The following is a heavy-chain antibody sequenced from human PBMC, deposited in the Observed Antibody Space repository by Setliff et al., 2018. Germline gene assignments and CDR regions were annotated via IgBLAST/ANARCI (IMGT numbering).Heavy chain of an antibody. V-gene: IGHV5-51*01. D-gene: IGHD3-3*01. Sequence: GESLKISCKGSGYSFTTYWIGWVRQMPGKGLEWMGIIYPGDSDTRYSPSFQGQVTISADKSISTAYLQLSSLKASDTAIYYCTMYLIQNKSGYYFDYWGQGTLVTVS. CDR1: GYSFTTYW. J-gene: IGHJ4*02. CDR3: TMYLIQNKSGYYFDY. CDR2: IYPGDSDT.